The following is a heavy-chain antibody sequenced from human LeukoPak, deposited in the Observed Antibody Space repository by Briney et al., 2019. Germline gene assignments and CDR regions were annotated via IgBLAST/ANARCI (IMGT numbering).Heavy chain of an antibody. D-gene: IGHD3-10*01. CDR2: INPNSGGT. V-gene: IGHV1-2*02. CDR3: ARVWFGQFPGRAFDI. Sequence: ASVKVSCKASGYTFTSYDINWVRQATGQGLEWMGWINPNSGGTNYAQKFQGRVTMTRDTSISTAYMELSRLRSDDTAVYYCARVWFGQFPGRAFDIWGQGTMVTVSS. J-gene: IGHJ3*02. CDR1: GYTFTSYD.